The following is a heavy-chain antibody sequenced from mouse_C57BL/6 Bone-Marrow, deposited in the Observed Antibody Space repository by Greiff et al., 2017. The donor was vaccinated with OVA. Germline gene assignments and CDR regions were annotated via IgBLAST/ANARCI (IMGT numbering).Heavy chain of an antibody. CDR2: IYPGSGST. CDR3: AREGSYYGSSYRWNYAMDY. V-gene: IGHV1-55*01. CDR1: GYTFTSYW. Sequence: QVQLQQPGAELVKPGASVKMSCKASGYTFTSYWITWVKQRPGQGLEWIGDIYPGSGSTNYNEKFKSKATLTVDTSSSTAYMQLSSLTSEDSAVYYCAREGSYYGSSYRWNYAMDYWGQGTSVTVSS. J-gene: IGHJ4*01. D-gene: IGHD1-1*01.